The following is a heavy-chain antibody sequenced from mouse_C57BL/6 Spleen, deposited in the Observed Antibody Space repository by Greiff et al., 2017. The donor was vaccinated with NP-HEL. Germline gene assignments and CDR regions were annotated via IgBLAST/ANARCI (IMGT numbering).Heavy chain of an antibody. CDR3: ARERMTTVVAGPMDY. Sequence: EVQLQESGGGLVKPGGSLKLSCAASGFTFSDYGMHWVRQAPEKGLEWVAYISSGSSTIYYADTVKGRFTISRDNAKNTLFLQMTSLRSEDTAMYYCARERMTTVVAGPMDYWGQGTSVTVSS. J-gene: IGHJ4*01. CDR2: ISSGSSTI. CDR1: GFTFSDYG. V-gene: IGHV5-17*01. D-gene: IGHD1-1*01.